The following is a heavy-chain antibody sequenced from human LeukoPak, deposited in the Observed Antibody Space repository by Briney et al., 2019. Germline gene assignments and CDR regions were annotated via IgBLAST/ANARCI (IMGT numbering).Heavy chain of an antibody. CDR2: IYPGDSDT. J-gene: IGHJ5*02. V-gene: IGHV5-51*01. CDR3: ARHGSGRYYNVWYWFDP. CDR1: GYSFTSYW. D-gene: IGHD3-10*01. Sequence: GESLKISCKGSGYSFTSYWIGWVRPMPGKGLGWMGIIYPGDSDTRYSPSFQGQVTTSAAKSISTAYLQWSSLKASDTAMYYCARHGSGRYYNVWYWFDPWGQGTLVTVSS.